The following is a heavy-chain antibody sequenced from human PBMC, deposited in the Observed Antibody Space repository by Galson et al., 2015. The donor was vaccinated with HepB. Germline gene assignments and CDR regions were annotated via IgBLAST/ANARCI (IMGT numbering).Heavy chain of an antibody. V-gene: IGHV1-58*01. Sequence: SVKVSCKASGFTFTSSAVQWVRQARGQRLEWIGWIVVGSGNTNYAQKFQERVTITRDMSTSTAYMELSSLRSEDTAVYYCAAAQRTRERGYYYYMDVWGKGTTVTVSS. CDR2: IVVGSGNT. CDR3: AAAQRTRERGYYYYMDV. CDR1: GFTFTSSA. J-gene: IGHJ6*03. D-gene: IGHD1-1*01.